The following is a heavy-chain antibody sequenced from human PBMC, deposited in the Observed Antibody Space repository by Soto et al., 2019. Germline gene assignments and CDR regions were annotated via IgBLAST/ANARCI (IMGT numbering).Heavy chain of an antibody. V-gene: IGHV3-30*18. CDR2: ISYDGSNK. D-gene: IGHD6-6*01. Sequence: QVQLVESGGGVVQPGRSLRLSCAASGFTFSSYGMHWVRQAPGKGLEWVAVISYDGSNKYYADSVKGRFTISRDNSKNTLYLQMNSLSAEDTSVYYCAKESPGDSNSFFDYWGQGTLVTVSS. J-gene: IGHJ4*02. CDR3: AKESPGDSNSFFDY. CDR1: GFTFSSYG.